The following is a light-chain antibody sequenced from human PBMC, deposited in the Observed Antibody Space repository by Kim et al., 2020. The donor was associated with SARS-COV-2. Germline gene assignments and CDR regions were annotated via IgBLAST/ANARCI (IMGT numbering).Light chain of an antibody. Sequence: PGERATVSCRASQSVTNNQLAWYQQKPGQAPRLLIYGASSRFTGIPDRFSGSGSGTDFTLIISRLEPEDFAVYYCQQYGSGRTFGQGTKVDIK. V-gene: IGKV3-20*01. J-gene: IGKJ1*01. CDR1: QSVTNNQ. CDR2: GAS. CDR3: QQYGSGRT.